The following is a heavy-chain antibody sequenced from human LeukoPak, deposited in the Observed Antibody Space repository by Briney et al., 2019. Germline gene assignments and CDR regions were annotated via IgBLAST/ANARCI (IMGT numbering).Heavy chain of an antibody. Sequence: GGSLRLSCAASGFTFSNYAMHWVRQAPGKGLEWVAVISYDGSNKYYADSVKGRFTISRDNSKNTLYLQMNSLRAEDTAVYYCARDGPFSYGGYQFDYWGQGTLVTVSS. CDR1: GFTFSNYA. CDR3: ARDGPFSYGGYQFDY. D-gene: IGHD4-17*01. V-gene: IGHV3-30*04. J-gene: IGHJ4*02. CDR2: ISYDGSNK.